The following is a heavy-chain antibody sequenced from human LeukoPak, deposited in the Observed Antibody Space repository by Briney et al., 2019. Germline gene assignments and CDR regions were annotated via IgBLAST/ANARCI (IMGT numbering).Heavy chain of an antibody. Sequence: GASVKVSCKASGGTFSSYAISWVRQAPGQGLEWTGGIIPIFGTANYAQKFQGRVTITTDESTSTAYMELSSLRSEDTAVYYCARAIVVVPAAQWNWFDPWGQGTLVTVSS. J-gene: IGHJ5*02. D-gene: IGHD2-2*01. V-gene: IGHV1-69*05. CDR1: GGTFSSYA. CDR3: ARAIVVVPAAQWNWFDP. CDR2: IIPIFGTA.